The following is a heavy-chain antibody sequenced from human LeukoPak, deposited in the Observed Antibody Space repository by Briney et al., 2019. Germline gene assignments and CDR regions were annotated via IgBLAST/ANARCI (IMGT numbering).Heavy chain of an antibody. V-gene: IGHV3-74*01. Sequence: GGSLRLSCAASGFTFSNYWMHWVRHAPGKGLVWVSRINTDGSSISYADSVKGRFTISRDNAKNTLYLQMNSLRAEDTAVYYCARDGTLGDYFDYWGQGTLVTVSS. CDR1: GFTFSNYW. CDR2: INTDGSSI. J-gene: IGHJ4*02. CDR3: ARDGTLGDYFDY. D-gene: IGHD1-1*01.